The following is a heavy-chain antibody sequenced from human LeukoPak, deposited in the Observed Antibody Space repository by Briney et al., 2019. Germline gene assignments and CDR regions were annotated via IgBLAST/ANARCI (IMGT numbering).Heavy chain of an antibody. Sequence: GGSLRLSCIASGFTFSHFWMSWVRQAPGKGLEWLANIKPDDSEKYYGNSVKGRFTILRDNAKNSVYLQMNSLSAGDTGVYYCVTHEVTVITRSTFDNWGQGTLVTVSS. CDR2: IKPDDSEK. V-gene: IGHV3-7*01. CDR3: VTHEVTVITRSTFDN. J-gene: IGHJ4*02. CDR1: GFTFSHFW. D-gene: IGHD4-23*01.